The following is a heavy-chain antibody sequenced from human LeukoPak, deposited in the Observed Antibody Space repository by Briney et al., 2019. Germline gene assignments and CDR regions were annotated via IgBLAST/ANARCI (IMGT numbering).Heavy chain of an antibody. CDR1: GFTFSTYA. V-gene: IGHV3-33*06. Sequence: PGRSLRLSCAASGFTFSTYAINWVRQAPGKGLEWVGIVWNDGSTKYYGDFVKGRFTISRDNSKNTLYLQMNSLRADDTAVYFCAKGGARPLDGAYDVWGRGTKVIVSS. CDR3: AKGGARPLDGAYDV. J-gene: IGHJ3*01. CDR2: VWNDGSTK.